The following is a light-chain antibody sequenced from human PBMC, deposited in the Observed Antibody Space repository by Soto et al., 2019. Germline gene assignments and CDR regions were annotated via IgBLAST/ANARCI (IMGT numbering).Light chain of an antibody. V-gene: IGLV2-14*01. J-gene: IGLJ1*01. CDR3: SSYTSSSLGV. CDR2: DVS. Sequence: ALGQPASGSGSPGQSIAISCTGTSSDVGGYNYVSWYQQHPGKAPKLMIYDVSNRPSGVSNRFSGSKSGNTASLTISGLQAEDEADHYCSSYTSSSLGVFGAGTKVTVL. CDR1: SSDVGGYNY.